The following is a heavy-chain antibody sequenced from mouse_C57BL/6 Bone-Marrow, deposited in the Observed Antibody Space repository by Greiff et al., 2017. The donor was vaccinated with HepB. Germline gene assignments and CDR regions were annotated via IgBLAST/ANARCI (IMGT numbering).Heavy chain of an antibody. D-gene: IGHD1-1*02. CDR1: GFTFSDYY. CDR3: AGHRGYYGPHYYAMDY. V-gene: IGHV5-12*01. CDR2: ISNGGGST. Sequence: EVQGVESGGGLVQPGGSLKLSCAASGFTFSDYYLYWVRQTPEKRLEWVAYISNGGGSTYYPDTVKGRFTISRDHAKNTLYLQMSRLKSEDTAMYYCAGHRGYYGPHYYAMDYWGQGTSVTVSS. J-gene: IGHJ4*01.